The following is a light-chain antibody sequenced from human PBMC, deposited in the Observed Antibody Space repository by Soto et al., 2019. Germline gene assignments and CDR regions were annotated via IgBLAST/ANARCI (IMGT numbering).Light chain of an antibody. J-gene: IGLJ1*01. Sequence: QSALTQPASVSGSPGQSITISCTGTSSDVGGYNYVSWYHQHPGKAPKLMISDVSNRPSGVSNRCSGSKSGNTASLTISGLQAEDEADYYCGSYTSSSTPPYVFGTGTQVTVL. CDR2: DVS. CDR3: GSYTSSSTPPYV. V-gene: IGLV2-14*01. CDR1: SSDVGGYNY.